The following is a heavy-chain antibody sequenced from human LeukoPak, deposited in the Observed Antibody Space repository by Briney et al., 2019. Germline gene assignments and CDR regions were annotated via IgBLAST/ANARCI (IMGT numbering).Heavy chain of an antibody. D-gene: IGHD2-15*01. CDR1: GFTFSSYW. V-gene: IGHV3-7*01. CDR2: IKQDGSEK. Sequence: GGSLRLSCVASGFTFSSYWMSWVRQAPGKGLEWVANIKQDGSEKYYVDSVKGRFTISRDNAKNSLYLQMNSLRAEDTAVYYCARLPVDATYYYYYGMDVWGQGTTVTVSS. CDR3: ARLPVDATYYYYYGMDV. J-gene: IGHJ6*02.